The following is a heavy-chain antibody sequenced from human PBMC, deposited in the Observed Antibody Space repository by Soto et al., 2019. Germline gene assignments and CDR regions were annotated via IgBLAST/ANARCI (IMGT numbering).Heavy chain of an antibody. D-gene: IGHD3-22*01. J-gene: IGHJ3*02. CDR3: AREYYDSSGATDAFDI. V-gene: IGHV3-33*01. CDR2: IWYDGSNK. Sequence: GSLRLSCAASGFTFSSYGMHWVRQAPGKGLEWVAVIWYDGSNKYYADSVKGRFTISRDNSKNTLYLQMNSLRAEDTAVYYCAREYYDSSGATDAFDIWGQGTMVTVSS. CDR1: GFTFSSYG.